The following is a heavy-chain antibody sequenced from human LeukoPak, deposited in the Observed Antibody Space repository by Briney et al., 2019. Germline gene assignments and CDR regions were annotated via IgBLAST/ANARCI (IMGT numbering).Heavy chain of an antibody. CDR2: ISYDGSNK. J-gene: IGHJ4*02. CDR1: GFTFSSYG. CDR3: AKDPEYYYDSSGYYLGVGKLGFDY. Sequence: PGGSLRLSCAASGFTFSSYGMHWVRQAPGKGLEWVAVISYDGSNKYYADSVKGRFTISRDSSKNTLYLQMNSLRAEDTAVYYCAKDPEYYYDSSGYYLGVGKLGFDYWGQGTLVTVSS. D-gene: IGHD3-22*01. V-gene: IGHV3-30*18.